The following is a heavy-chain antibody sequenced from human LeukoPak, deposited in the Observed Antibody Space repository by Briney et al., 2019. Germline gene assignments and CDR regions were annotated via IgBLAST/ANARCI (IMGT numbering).Heavy chain of an antibody. CDR1: GYTFTSYG. CDR3: ARYWLTTVTTALAGFAFDI. Sequence: GASVKVSCKASGYTFTSYGLTWVRQAPGQGLEWMGWISAYNGNTNYAQKLQGRVTMTTDTSTSTAYMELRRLRSDDTAVYYCARYWLTTVTTALAGFAFDIWGQGTMVTVSS. V-gene: IGHV1-18*01. CDR2: ISAYNGNT. D-gene: IGHD4-17*01. J-gene: IGHJ3*02.